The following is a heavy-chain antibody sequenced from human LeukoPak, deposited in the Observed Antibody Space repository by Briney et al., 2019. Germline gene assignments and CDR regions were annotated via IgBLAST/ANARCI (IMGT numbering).Heavy chain of an antibody. J-gene: IGHJ4*02. Sequence: GGSLRLSCAASGFTFSSYGMHWVRQAPGKGLEWVAVISYDGRNKYYVDSVKGRFTISRDNVKNTLYLQMNSLRAEDTAVYYCAKDGRGLGELSSSHPDYWGQGTLVTVSS. CDR3: AKDGRGLGELSSSHPDY. CDR2: ISYDGRNK. V-gene: IGHV3-30*18. CDR1: GFTFSSYG. D-gene: IGHD3-10*01.